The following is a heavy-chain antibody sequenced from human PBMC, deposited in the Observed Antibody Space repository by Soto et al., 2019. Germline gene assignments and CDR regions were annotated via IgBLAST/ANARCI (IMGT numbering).Heavy chain of an antibody. CDR2: IYYTGST. V-gene: IGHV4-59*01. CDR1: SGSISTYY. J-gene: IGHJ4*02. Sequence: QVQLQESGPGLVKPSETLSLTCTVSSGSISTYYWSWIRQPPGKGLEWIGYIYYTGSTNYNPSLKTRVAISMDTSKNQFSLNLSSVTAADTAVYYCAGGPNWAYFDFWGLGTLVTVSS. D-gene: IGHD7-27*01. CDR3: AGGPNWAYFDF.